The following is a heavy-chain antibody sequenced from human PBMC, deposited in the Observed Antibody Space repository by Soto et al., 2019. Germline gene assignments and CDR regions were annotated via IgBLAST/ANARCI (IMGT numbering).Heavy chain of an antibody. CDR2: IRSKANSYAT. V-gene: IGHV3-73*01. CDR1: GFTFSGSA. J-gene: IGHJ6*02. CDR3: TRLCQNGSEVDYGMDV. D-gene: IGHD3-10*01. Sequence: GGSLRLSCAASGFTFSGSAMHWVRQASGKGLKWVGRIRSKANSYATAYAASVKGRFTISRDDSKNTAYLQMNSLKTEDTAVYYCTRLCQNGSEVDYGMDVWGQGTTVTVSS.